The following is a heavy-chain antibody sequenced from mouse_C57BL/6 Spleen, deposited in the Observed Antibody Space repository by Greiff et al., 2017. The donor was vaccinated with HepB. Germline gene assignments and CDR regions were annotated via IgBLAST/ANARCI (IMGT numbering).Heavy chain of an antibody. D-gene: IGHD1-1*01. V-gene: IGHV1-55*01. J-gene: IGHJ4*01. CDR2: IYPGSGST. Sequence: QVQLQQPGAELVKPGASVKMSCKASGYTFTSYWITWVKQRPGQGLEWIGDIYPGSGSTNYNEKFKSKATLTVDTSSSTAYMQLSSLTSEDSAVYYCARGILLLFYAMDYWGQGTSVTVSS. CDR1: GYTFTSYW. CDR3: ARGILLLFYAMDY.